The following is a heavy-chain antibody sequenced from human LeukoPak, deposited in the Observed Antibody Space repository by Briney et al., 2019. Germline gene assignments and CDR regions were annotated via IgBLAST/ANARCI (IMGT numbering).Heavy chain of an antibody. J-gene: IGHJ5*02. D-gene: IGHD3-22*01. V-gene: IGHV1-18*01. CDR1: GYTFTIYG. Sequence: GASVTVSFKASGYTFTIYGISWVRQAPGQGLEWMGWISAYNGNTNYAQKLQGRVTMTTDTSTSTAYMELRSLRSDDTAVYYCARRQGARSSGYYSYWFDPWGQGTLVTVSS. CDR2: ISAYNGNT. CDR3: ARRQGARSSGYYSYWFDP.